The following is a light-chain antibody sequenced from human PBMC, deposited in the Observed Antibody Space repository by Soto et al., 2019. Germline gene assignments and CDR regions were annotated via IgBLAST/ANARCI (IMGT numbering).Light chain of an antibody. V-gene: IGLV2-14*01. J-gene: IGLJ3*02. CDR2: EVN. CDR3: NSFAGSNTWV. Sequence: QSALTQPVSVSGSPGQSITISCTGTNSDIGAYKYVSWYQHHQGKAPKLVIYEVNNRPSGTSNRFSGSKSGNTASLTISGLQTEDEADYYCNSFAGSNTWVFGGGTKLTVL. CDR1: NSDIGAYKY.